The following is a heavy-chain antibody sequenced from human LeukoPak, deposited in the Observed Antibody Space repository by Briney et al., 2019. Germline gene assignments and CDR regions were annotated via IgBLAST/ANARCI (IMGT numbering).Heavy chain of an antibody. V-gene: IGHV4-39*07. CDR3: ARVEYSSSWYLFDY. J-gene: IGHJ4*02. Sequence: SETLSLTCTVSGGSISSSSYYWGWIRQPPGKGLEWIGSIYYSGSTYYNPSLKSRVTISVDTSKNQFSLKLSSVTAADTAVYYCARVEYSSSWYLFDYWGQGTLVTVSS. CDR2: IYYSGST. D-gene: IGHD6-13*01. CDR1: GGSISSSSYY.